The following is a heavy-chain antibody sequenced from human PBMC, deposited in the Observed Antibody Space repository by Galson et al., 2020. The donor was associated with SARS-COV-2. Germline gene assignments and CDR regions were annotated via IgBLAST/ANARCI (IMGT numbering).Heavy chain of an antibody. CDR1: GGSISSSSYY. Sequence: SETLSLTCTVSGGSISSSSYYWGWIRQPPGKGLEWIGSIYYSGSTYYNPSLKSRVTISVDSSKNQFSLKLSSVTAADTAVYYCARDLRGPLHYDFWSGYRSIVGETFYYYYMDVWGKGTTVTVSS. V-gene: IGHV4-39*07. D-gene: IGHD3-3*01. J-gene: IGHJ6*03. CDR3: ARDLRGPLHYDFWSGYRSIVGETFYYYYMDV. CDR2: IYYSGST.